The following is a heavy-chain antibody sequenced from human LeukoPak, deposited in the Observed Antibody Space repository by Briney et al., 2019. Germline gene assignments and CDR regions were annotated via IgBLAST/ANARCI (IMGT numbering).Heavy chain of an antibody. V-gene: IGHV1-2*02. D-gene: IGHD3-22*01. Sequence: ASVKVSCKASGYTFTGYYMHWVRQAPGQGLEWMGWINPNSGGTNYAQKFQGRVTMTRDTSISTAYMELSRLRSDDTAVYYCAGIPKDYYDSSGYYYDAFDIWGQGTMVTVSS. CDR2: INPNSGGT. CDR1: GYTFTGYY. J-gene: IGHJ3*02. CDR3: AGIPKDYYDSSGYYYDAFDI.